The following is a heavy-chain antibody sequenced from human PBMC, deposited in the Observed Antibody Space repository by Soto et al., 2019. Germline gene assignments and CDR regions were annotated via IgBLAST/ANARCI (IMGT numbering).Heavy chain of an antibody. Sequence: SGPTLVNPTQTLTLTCTFSGFSLSSKGMRVSWIRQPPGKALEWLARIDWDDDKFYSPSLRTRLTISKDTSKNQVVLAMTNVDPKDTATYYCARSPGGFTVATYFFDYWGQGTLVTVSS. V-gene: IGHV2-70*04. CDR2: IDWDDDK. CDR1: GFSLSSKGMR. CDR3: ARSPGGFTVATYFFDY. D-gene: IGHD4-17*01. J-gene: IGHJ4*02.